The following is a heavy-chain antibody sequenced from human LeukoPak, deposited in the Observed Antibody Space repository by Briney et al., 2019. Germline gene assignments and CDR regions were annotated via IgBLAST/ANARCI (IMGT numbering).Heavy chain of an antibody. D-gene: IGHD4-23*01. V-gene: IGHV4-59*05. Sequence: GSLRLSCAASGFTFSNYNMIWVRQAPGKGLEWIGSMYYSGNTYYNPSLKSRITISVDTSKNQFSLKLNSVTAADTAVYYCARQGDDYGGTWGFDYWGQGTLVPVSS. CDR1: GFTFSNYN. CDR2: MYYSGNT. CDR3: ARQGDDYGGTWGFDY. J-gene: IGHJ4*02.